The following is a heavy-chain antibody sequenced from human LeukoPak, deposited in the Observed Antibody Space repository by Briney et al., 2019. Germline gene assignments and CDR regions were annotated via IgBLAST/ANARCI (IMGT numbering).Heavy chain of an antibody. V-gene: IGHV3-23*01. CDR2: IIGSGGTT. J-gene: IGHJ4*02. CDR1: GFSFSNYG. Sequence: GGSLRLSCAASGFSFSNYGMNWVRQAPGKGLEWVSGIIGSGGTTYYADSVKGRFTISRDNSKNTLYLQMNSLRAEDTAVYYCAKDAELDTVYYFDYWGQGTLVTVSS. CDR3: AKDAELDTVYYFDY. D-gene: IGHD1-26*01.